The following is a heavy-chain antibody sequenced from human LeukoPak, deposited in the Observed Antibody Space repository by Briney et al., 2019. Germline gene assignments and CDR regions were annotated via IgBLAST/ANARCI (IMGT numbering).Heavy chain of an antibody. CDR1: GFTFSSYA. D-gene: IGHD4-17*01. CDR2: IPTNGGST. V-gene: IGHV3-23*01. Sequence: PGGSLRLSCAASGFTFSSYAMTWVRQAPGKGLEWVSSIPTNGGSTFYADSVKGRFTISRDNSKNTLYLQMNSLRVEDTAIYYCAKNQRVTRGPYYYYLDIWGQGTMVTVSS. J-gene: IGHJ3*02. CDR3: AKNQRVTRGPYYYYLDI.